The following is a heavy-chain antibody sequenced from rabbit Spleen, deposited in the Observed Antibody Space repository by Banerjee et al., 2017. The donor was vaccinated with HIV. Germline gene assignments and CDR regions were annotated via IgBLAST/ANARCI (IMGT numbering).Heavy chain of an antibody. V-gene: IGHV1S40*01. CDR1: GFDFSAYTF. D-gene: IGHD1-1*01. CDR2: IDTGSRDFT. J-gene: IGHJ4*01. Sequence: LVEYGGDLVQPGASLTLTCTASGFDFSAYTFMCWVRQAPGKGLEWIACIDTGSRDFTYYASWAKGRFTISKTSSTTVTLQMTSLTAADSATYFCARDLVAVIGWNFNLWGQGTLVTVS. CDR3: ARDLVAVIGWNFNL.